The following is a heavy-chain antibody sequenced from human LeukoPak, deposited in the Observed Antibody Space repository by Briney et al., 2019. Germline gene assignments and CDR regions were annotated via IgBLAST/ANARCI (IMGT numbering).Heavy chain of an antibody. CDR1: GGSISSYY. V-gene: IGHV4-4*07. Sequence: SETLSLTCTVSGGSISSYYWSWIRQPAGKGLEWIGRIYTSGSTNYNPSLKSRVTISVDTSKNQFSLKLSSVTAADTAVYYCATTTSGGDAFDIWGQGTMVTVSS. CDR2: IYTSGST. J-gene: IGHJ3*02. D-gene: IGHD1-26*01. CDR3: ATTTSGGDAFDI.